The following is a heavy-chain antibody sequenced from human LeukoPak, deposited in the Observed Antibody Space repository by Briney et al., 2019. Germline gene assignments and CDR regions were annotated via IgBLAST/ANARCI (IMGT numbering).Heavy chain of an antibody. V-gene: IGHV4-59*08. Sequence: SETLSLTCTVSGGSISSYYWSWIRQPPGKGLEWIGYIPYSGSTNYNPSLKSRVTISVDTSKNQFSLKLTSVTAADTAVYYCARHSICFDPWGQGTLVTVSS. CDR1: GGSISSYY. CDR2: IPYSGST. J-gene: IGHJ5*02. CDR3: ARHSICFDP.